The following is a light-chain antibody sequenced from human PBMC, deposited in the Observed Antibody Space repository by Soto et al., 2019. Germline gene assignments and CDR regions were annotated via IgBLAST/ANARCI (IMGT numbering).Light chain of an antibody. CDR3: RKSFSTRRT. V-gene: IGKV1-39*01. CDR2: AAS. CDR1: QRISSY. Sequence: DIQMTQSPSSLSASVGDRVTITCRASQRISSYLNWYQQKPGKAPKLLIYAASSLQSGVPSRFSGSGSGTDFNLTISSLHPEDFATYYCRKSFSTRRTFGQGTKLEIK. J-gene: IGKJ2*02.